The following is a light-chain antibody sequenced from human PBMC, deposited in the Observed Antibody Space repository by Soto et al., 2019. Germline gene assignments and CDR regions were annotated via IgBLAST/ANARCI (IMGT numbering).Light chain of an antibody. Sequence: ETVMTQSPVTLSVSPGERATLSCRASRNISTNVAWYQQKSGQAPRLLIYEASTRATGIPARFSGSGSGTEFTLTISSLQSEDSAVYYCQEYNDWRTFGQGTKLEIK. V-gene: IGKV3-15*01. CDR3: QEYNDWRT. CDR1: RNISTN. J-gene: IGKJ2*01. CDR2: EAS.